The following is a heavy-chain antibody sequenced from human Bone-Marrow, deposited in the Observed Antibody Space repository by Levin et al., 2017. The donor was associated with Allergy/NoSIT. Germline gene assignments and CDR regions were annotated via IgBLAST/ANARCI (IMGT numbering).Heavy chain of an antibody. J-gene: IGHJ4*02. CDR2: MNPSGGSA. D-gene: IGHD3-16*02. Sequence: GESLKISCKASGFTSSTYYMHWVRQAPGQGLEWMGIMNPSGGSASYAQKFKGRVSMTRDTSTSTVYMELSSLRSEDTAVYYCGRGLGELSLGPFDYWGQGTLVTVSS. V-gene: IGHV1-46*01. CDR1: GFTSSTYY. CDR3: GRGLGELSLGPFDY.